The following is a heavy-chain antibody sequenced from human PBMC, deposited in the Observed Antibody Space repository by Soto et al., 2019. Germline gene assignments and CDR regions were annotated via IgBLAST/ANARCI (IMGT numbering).Heavy chain of an antibody. CDR1: GFTFSSYG. Sequence: QVQLVESGGGVVQPGRSLRLSCAASGFTFSSYGMHWVRQAPGKGLEWVAVIWYDGSNKYYADSVKGRFTISRDNSKNTLYLQMNSLRAEDTAVYYCARDLNPYGYSYGYDPYDYYGMDVWGQGTTVTVSS. CDR3: ARDLNPYGYSYGYDPYDYYGMDV. V-gene: IGHV3-33*01. D-gene: IGHD5-18*01. J-gene: IGHJ6*02. CDR2: IWYDGSNK.